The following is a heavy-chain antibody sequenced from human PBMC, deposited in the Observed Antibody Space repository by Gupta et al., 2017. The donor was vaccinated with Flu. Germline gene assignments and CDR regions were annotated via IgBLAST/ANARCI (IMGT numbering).Heavy chain of an antibody. CDR2: IKWNGGTI. CDR3: AKLSSGNLKGDKFDN. J-gene: IGHJ5*02. CDR1: GFTFDDYA. D-gene: IGHD1-7*01. V-gene: IGHV3-9*01. Sequence: EVQLVESGGGLVQPGRSLRLSCAASGFTFDDYAMHWVRQVPGKGLEWVSGIKWNGGTIAYADSVKGRFTISRDNAKNSLHLQMNSLRAEDTALYYCAKLSSGNLKGDKFDNWGQGTLVTVSS.